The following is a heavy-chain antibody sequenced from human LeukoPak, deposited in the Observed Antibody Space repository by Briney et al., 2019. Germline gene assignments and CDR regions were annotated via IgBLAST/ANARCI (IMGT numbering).Heavy chain of an antibody. J-gene: IGHJ3*02. V-gene: IGHV3-72*01. D-gene: IGHD1-7*01. Sequence: SGGSLRLSCAVSGFIFSDQYMDWVRQAPGKGLEWVGRTQNKANSYTMDYAASVRGRFTISRDDSKNSLSLQMNNLKTEDTAVYYCVRRNYVAFDIWGQGTMVIVSS. CDR2: TQNKANSYTM. CDR1: GFIFSDQY. CDR3: VRRNYVAFDI.